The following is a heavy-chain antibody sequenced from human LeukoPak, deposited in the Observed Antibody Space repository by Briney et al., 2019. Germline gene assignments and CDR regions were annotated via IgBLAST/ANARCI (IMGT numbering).Heavy chain of an antibody. Sequence: SETLSLTCTVSGGSISSYYWSWIRQPPGKGLELIGNIYYSGSTNYNPSLKSRVTISLDTSKNEFSLKLRSVTAADTAVYYCARQFYYDSSGFDYWGQGTLVTVSS. CDR2: IYYSGST. V-gene: IGHV4-59*08. D-gene: IGHD3-22*01. J-gene: IGHJ4*02. CDR3: ARQFYYDSSGFDY. CDR1: GGSISSYY.